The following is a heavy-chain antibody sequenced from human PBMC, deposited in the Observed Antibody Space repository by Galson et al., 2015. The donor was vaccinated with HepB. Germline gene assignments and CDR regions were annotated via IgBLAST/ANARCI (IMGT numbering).Heavy chain of an antibody. CDR3: ARDRKGSGYNDY. J-gene: IGHJ4*02. CDR1: GFTFSSYS. Sequence: SLRLSCAASGFTFSSYSMNWVRQAPGKGLEWVSSISSSSSYIYYADSVKGRFTISRDIAKNSLHLQMNSLRAEDTAVYYCARDRKGSGYNDYWGQGTLVTVSS. CDR2: ISSSSSYI. V-gene: IGHV3-21*01. D-gene: IGHD5-12*01.